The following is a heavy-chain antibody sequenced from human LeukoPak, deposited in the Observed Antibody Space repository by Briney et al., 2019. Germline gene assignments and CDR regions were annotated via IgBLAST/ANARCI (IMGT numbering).Heavy chain of an antibody. CDR3: ARVKKIDDFWSGSTLDY. Sequence: ASVKVSCKASGGTFSSYAISWVRQAPGQGLEWMGGIIPIFGTANYAQKFQGRVTITADESTSTAYMELSSLRSEDTAVYYCARVKKIDDFWSGSTLDYWGQGTLVTVSS. D-gene: IGHD3-3*01. J-gene: IGHJ4*02. V-gene: IGHV1-69*13. CDR1: GGTFSSYA. CDR2: IIPIFGTA.